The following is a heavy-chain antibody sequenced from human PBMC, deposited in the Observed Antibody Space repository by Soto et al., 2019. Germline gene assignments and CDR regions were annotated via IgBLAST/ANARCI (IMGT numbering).Heavy chain of an antibody. CDR1: GYTFTSYA. Sequence: ASVSVSCKASGYTFTSYAMHWVRQAPGQRLEWMGWINAGNGNTKYSQKVQGRVTITRDTSASTAYMELSSLRSEDTAVYYCARVAYTLNCSSTSCDYALMDVLGK. CDR3: ARVAYTLNCSSTSCDYALMDV. CDR2: INAGNGNT. V-gene: IGHV1-3*01. D-gene: IGHD2-2*01. J-gene: IGHJ6*03.